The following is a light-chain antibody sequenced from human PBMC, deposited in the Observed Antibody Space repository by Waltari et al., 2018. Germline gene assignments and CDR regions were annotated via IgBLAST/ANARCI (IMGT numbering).Light chain of an antibody. V-gene: IGKV3-20*01. Sequence: EIVLTQSPGTLSLSPGERATLSCRASQHVTNNYLGWYQQKPGQAPRLLIYGASNRAIGIPDKFTGSGSGTDFTRTISRLEPEDFAVYYCQQYVDSPWTFGQGTNVEIK. CDR1: QHVTNNY. CDR2: GAS. J-gene: IGKJ1*01. CDR3: QQYVDSPWT.